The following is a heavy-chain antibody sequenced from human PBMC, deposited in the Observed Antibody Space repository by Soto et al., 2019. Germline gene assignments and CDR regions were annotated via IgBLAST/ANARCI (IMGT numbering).Heavy chain of an antibody. D-gene: IGHD3-3*01. CDR2: ISAYNGNT. CDR1: GYTFTNFG. V-gene: IGHV1-18*01. CDR3: TGGWSQINY. J-gene: IGHJ4*02. Sequence: QVQLVQSGAEVKKPGASVKVSCKASGYTFTNFGISWVRQAPGQGLEWMGWISAYNGNTNYAQNFQGRGTMTTDTATGKAYVERRGRRCGDTAVYYCTGGWSQINYGGLGSVVTVSS.